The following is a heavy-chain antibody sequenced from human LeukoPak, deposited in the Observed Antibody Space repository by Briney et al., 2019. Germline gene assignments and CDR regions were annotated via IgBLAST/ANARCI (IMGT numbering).Heavy chain of an antibody. CDR1: GGSFSGYY. V-gene: IGHV4-34*01. Sequence: SETLSLTCAVYGGSFSGYYWSWIRQPPGKGLEWIGEINHSGSTNYNPSLKSRVTISVDTSKNQFSLNLTSVTAADTAVYYCARDRVAGTQAGWFDPWGQGILVTVSS. CDR3: ARDRVAGTQAGWFDP. D-gene: IGHD6-19*01. CDR2: INHSGST. J-gene: IGHJ5*02.